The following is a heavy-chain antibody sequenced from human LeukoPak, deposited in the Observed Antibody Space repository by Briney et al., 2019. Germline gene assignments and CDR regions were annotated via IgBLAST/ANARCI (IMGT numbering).Heavy chain of an antibody. CDR3: ATYSSSYYYFVY. D-gene: IGHD6-13*01. Sequence: KPGGSLRLSCAASGFTFSNAYMSWVRQAPGKGLEWVGRIKSKAHGGTTEYAAPVKGRFTISRDDSKNTLFLQMNSLQTEDAALYYCATYSSSYYYFVYWGQGTLATVSS. CDR1: GFTFSNAY. CDR2: IKSKAHGGTT. V-gene: IGHV3-15*01. J-gene: IGHJ4*02.